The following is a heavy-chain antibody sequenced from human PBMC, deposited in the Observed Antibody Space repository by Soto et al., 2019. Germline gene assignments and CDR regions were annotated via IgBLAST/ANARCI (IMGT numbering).Heavy chain of an antibody. V-gene: IGHV4-34*01. J-gene: IGHJ4*02. CDR2: INHSGST. D-gene: IGHD2-2*01. CDR3: ARTPVVVPAATRSDYAGIDY. CDR1: GGSFSGYY. Sequence: QVQLQQWGAGLLKPSETLSLTCAVYGGSFSGYYWSWIRQPPGKGLEWIGEINHSGSTNYNPSLKSRVTISVDTSKNQFSLKLSSVTAADTAVYYCARTPVVVPAATRSDYAGIDYWGQGTLVTVTS.